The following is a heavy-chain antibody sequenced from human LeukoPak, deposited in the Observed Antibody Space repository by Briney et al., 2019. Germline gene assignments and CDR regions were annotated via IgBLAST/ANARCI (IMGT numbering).Heavy chain of an antibody. Sequence: PGGSLRLSRAASEFIVSINYMTWVRQAPGKGLEWVSYISNSGSTIYYTDSVKGRFTISRDNAKNSLYLQMNSLRAEDTAVYYCARSGSWGGLRYFDWLFIWGQGTLVTVSS. D-gene: IGHD3-9*01. CDR1: EFIVSINY. J-gene: IGHJ4*02. CDR2: ISNSGSTI. V-gene: IGHV3-11*04. CDR3: ARSGSWGGLRYFDWLFI.